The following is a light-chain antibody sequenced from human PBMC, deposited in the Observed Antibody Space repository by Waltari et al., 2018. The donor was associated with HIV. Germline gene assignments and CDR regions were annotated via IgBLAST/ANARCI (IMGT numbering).Light chain of an antibody. Sequence: IQMTQSPSFLSASVGDRLTITCRATQGVGRYLAWYQQKPGKAPNLLIYSVSILQTGVPSRFSGSGSGTEFTLTITDLQPEDFATYYCQQLKTYPLSFGGGTKVEIK. CDR2: SVS. V-gene: IGKV1-9*01. J-gene: IGKJ4*01. CDR3: QQLKTYPLS. CDR1: QGVGRY.